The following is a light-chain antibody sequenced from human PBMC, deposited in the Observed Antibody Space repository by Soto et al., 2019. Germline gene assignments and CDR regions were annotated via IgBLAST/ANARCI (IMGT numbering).Light chain of an antibody. CDR3: SSFTGSDNV. CDR2: EVS. V-gene: IGLV2-8*01. Sequence: QSALTQPPSASGSPGQSVTISCTGTSSDVGVYNYVSWYQQHPGKAPKLMIYEVSTRPSGVPDRFSGSKSGNTASLTVSGLQPEDEADYFCSSFTGSDNVFGTGTQLTVL. J-gene: IGLJ1*01. CDR1: SSDVGVYNY.